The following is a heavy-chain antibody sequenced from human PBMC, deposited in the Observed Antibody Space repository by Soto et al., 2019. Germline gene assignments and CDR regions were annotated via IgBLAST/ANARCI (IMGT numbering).Heavy chain of an antibody. Sequence: QVQLVESGGGLVKPGGSLRLSCAASGFTFSDYYMSWIRQAPGKGLEWVSYISSSGSTIYYADSVKGRFTISRDNAKNSLYRQMNSLRAEDTAVYYCARHLLSIAALLDYFDYWGQGTLVTVSS. CDR1: GFTFSDYY. CDR2: ISSSGSTI. CDR3: ARHLLSIAALLDYFDY. J-gene: IGHJ4*02. D-gene: IGHD6-6*01. V-gene: IGHV3-11*01.